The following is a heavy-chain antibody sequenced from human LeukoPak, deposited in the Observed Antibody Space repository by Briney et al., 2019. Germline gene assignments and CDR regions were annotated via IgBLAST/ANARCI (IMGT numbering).Heavy chain of an antibody. CDR3: ARSRGPHYDSSGYYLPSD. CDR2: ISAYNGNT. CDR1: GYTFTSYG. Sequence: ASVKVSCKASGYTFTSYGISWVRQAPGQGLEWMGWISAYNGNTNYAQKLQGRVTMTTDTSTSTAYMELRSLRSDDTAVYYCARSRGPHYDSSGYYLPSDWGQGTLVTVSS. D-gene: IGHD3-22*01. V-gene: IGHV1-18*01. J-gene: IGHJ4*02.